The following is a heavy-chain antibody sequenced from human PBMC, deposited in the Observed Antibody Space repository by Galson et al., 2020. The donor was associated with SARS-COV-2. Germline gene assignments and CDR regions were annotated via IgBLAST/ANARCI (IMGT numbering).Heavy chain of an antibody. CDR3: ARGLLGYCSSTSCSPLGY. Sequence: SETLSLTCAVYGGSFSGYYWSWLRQPPGKGLEWIGEINHSGSTNYNPSLKSRVTISVDTSKNQFSLKLSSVTAADTAVYYCARGLLGYCSSTSCSPLGYWGQGTLVTVSS. D-gene: IGHD2-2*01. J-gene: IGHJ4*02. V-gene: IGHV4-34*01. CDR1: GGSFSGYY. CDR2: INHSGST.